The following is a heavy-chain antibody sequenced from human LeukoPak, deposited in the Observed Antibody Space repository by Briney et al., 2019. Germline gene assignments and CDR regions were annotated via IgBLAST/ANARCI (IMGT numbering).Heavy chain of an antibody. D-gene: IGHD4-23*01. Sequence: PGGSLRLSCAASGFTFSNYDMNWVRQAPGKGPEWVSAINDGGYNTYYADSVRGRFTISRDNAKNTLYLQMNSLGAEDTAVYYCAKKETVVSPGNYFDHWGQGTLVTVSS. CDR1: GFTFSNYD. CDR3: AKKETVVSPGNYFDH. CDR2: INDGGYNT. J-gene: IGHJ4*02. V-gene: IGHV3-23*01.